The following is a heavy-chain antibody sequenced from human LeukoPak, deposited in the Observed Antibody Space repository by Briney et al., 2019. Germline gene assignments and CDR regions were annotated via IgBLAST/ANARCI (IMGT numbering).Heavy chain of an antibody. CDR2: IIPIFGTA. J-gene: IGHJ4*02. CDR1: GVPFSIYA. CDR3: AKDFSDTSSLDYYDSSGYSGFGD. D-gene: IGHD3-22*01. V-gene: IGHV1-69*01. Sequence: GSSVKLSCKASGVPFSIYAINWVRQAPAQGLEWMGGIIPIFGTANYAQRFQGRVTITADESTSTAYMELNSLRSEDTAVYYCAKDFSDTSSLDYYDSSGYSGFGDWGQGTLVTVSS.